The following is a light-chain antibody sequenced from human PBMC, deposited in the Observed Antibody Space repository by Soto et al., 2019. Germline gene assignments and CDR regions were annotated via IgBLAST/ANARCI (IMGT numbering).Light chain of an antibody. CDR1: QSISSW. V-gene: IGKV1-5*01. CDR2: DAS. Sequence: DIQMTQSPSTLSASVGDRVTITCRASQSISSWLAWYQQKPGKAPKLLIYDASSLESGVPSRFSGSGSGTEFTLTISSLQPDEFATYYCQQYNSYSGYTFGQGTNVDIK. J-gene: IGKJ2*01. CDR3: QQYNSYSGYT.